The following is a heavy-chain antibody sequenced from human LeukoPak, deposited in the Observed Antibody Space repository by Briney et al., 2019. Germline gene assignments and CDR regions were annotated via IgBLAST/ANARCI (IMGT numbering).Heavy chain of an antibody. CDR2: ISSSGNNA. CDR3: ARDLLGRPYYYGMDV. D-gene: IGHD1-26*01. V-gene: IGHV3-23*01. J-gene: IGHJ6*02. CDR1: GFTFRGAA. Sequence: GGSLRLSCAVSGFTFRGAAMTWVRQAPGKGLEWVSLISSSGNNAYYADSVKGRFTISRDNSKNTLYLQMNSLRAEDTAVYYCARDLLGRPYYYGMDVWGQGTTVTVSS.